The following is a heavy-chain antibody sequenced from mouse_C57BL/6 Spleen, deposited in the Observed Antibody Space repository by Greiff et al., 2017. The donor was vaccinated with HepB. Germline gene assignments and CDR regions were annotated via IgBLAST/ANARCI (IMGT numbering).Heavy chain of an antibody. CDR1: GYSITSGYY. Sequence: DVKLQESGPGLVKPSQSLSLTCSVTGYSITSGYYWNWIRQFPGNKLEWMGYISYDGSNNYNPSLKNRISITRDTSKNQFFLKLNSVTTEDTATYYCARDGTGTYFDYWGQGTTLTVSS. CDR3: ARDGTGTYFDY. CDR2: ISYDGSN. V-gene: IGHV3-6*01. D-gene: IGHD4-1*01. J-gene: IGHJ2*01.